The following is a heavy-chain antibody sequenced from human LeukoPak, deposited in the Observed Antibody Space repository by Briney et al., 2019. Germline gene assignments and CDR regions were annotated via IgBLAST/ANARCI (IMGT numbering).Heavy chain of an antibody. D-gene: IGHD6-19*01. CDR2: ISSSSSYI. CDR1: GFTFSSYS. J-gene: IGHJ3*02. Sequence: AGGSLRLSCAASGFTFSSYSMNWVRQAPGKGLEWVSSISSSSSYIYYADSVKGRFTISRDNSKNTLYLQMNSLRAEDTAVYYCAKDFSGWSRFGAFDIWGQGTMVTVSS. V-gene: IGHV3-21*01. CDR3: AKDFSGWSRFGAFDI.